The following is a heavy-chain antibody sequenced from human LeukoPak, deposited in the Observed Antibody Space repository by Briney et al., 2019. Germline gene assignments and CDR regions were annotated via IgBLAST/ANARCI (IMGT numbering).Heavy chain of an antibody. V-gene: IGHV4-31*03. CDR1: GGSISSGGYY. Sequence: PSETLSLTCTVSGGSISSGGYYWSWIRQHPGKGLEWIGYIYYSGSTYYNPSLKSRVTISVDTSKNQFSLKLSSVTAADTAVYYCAREVIRGAFDIWGQGTMVTVSS. CDR2: IYYSGST. CDR3: AREVIRGAFDI. J-gene: IGHJ3*02.